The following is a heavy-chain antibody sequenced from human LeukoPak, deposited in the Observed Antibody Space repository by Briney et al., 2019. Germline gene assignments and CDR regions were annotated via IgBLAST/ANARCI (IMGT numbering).Heavy chain of an antibody. CDR2: ITISGDGT. D-gene: IGHD3-9*01. Sequence: GRSLRLSCAASGFTFSDFAMIWVRQPPAKGLEWGSVITISGDGTYYADSVKGRFTISRDNSKNTLYLQMNSLRAEDTAVYYCARLVSGRALTRVYYYYMDVWGKGTTVTISS. J-gene: IGHJ6*03. V-gene: IGHV3-23*01. CDR1: GFTFSDFA. CDR3: ARLVSGRALTRVYYYYMDV.